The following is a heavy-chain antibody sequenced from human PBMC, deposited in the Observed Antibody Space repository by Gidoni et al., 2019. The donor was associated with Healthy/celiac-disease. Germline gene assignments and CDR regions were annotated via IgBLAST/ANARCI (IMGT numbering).Heavy chain of an antibody. J-gene: IGHJ6*03. D-gene: IGHD3-16*01. CDR1: GFTFSGYA. V-gene: IGHV3-23*01. CDR3: AKGVASAWGYMDV. Sequence: EVQLLESGGGLVQPGGSLRLSCAASGFTFSGYAMSWVRQAPGKGLEWVSAISGSGGSTYYADSVKGRFTISRDNSKNTLYLQMNSLRAEDTAVYYCAKGVASAWGYMDVWGKGTTVTVSS. CDR2: ISGSGGST.